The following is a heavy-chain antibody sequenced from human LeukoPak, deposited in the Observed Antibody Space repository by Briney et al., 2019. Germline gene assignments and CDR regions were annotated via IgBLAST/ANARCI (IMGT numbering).Heavy chain of an antibody. V-gene: IGHV4-34*01. D-gene: IGHD3-22*01. Sequence: SETLSLTCTVSGGSISSYYWSWIRQPPGKGLEWIGEINHSGSTNYNPSLKSRVTISVDTSKNQFSLKLSSVTAADTAVYYCARKRYYDSSGYHYWGQGTLVTVSS. J-gene: IGHJ4*02. CDR1: GGSISSYY. CDR3: ARKRYYDSSGYHY. CDR2: INHSGST.